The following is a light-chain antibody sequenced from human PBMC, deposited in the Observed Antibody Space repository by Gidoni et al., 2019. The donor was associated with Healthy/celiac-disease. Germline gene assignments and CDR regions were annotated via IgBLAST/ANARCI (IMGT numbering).Light chain of an antibody. V-gene: IGLV1-40*01. Sequence: QSVLTQPPSVSGAPGQRVPISCPGSSSNIGAGYDVHWYQQLPGTAPKLLIYCNSNRPSGVPDRFSGSKSGTSASLAITGLQAEDEADYYCQSYDSSLSGYVFGTGTKVTVL. J-gene: IGLJ1*01. CDR2: CNS. CDR1: SSNIGAGYD. CDR3: QSYDSSLSGYV.